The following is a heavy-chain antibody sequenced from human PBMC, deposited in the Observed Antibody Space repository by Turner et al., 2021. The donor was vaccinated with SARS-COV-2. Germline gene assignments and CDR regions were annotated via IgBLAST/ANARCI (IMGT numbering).Heavy chain of an antibody. CDR2: ISSTSSYI. D-gene: IGHD2-2*01. V-gene: IGHV3-21*01. CDR1: GFTFSSYS. CDR3: ARQLGYCSSTICYRFLRGGMDV. Sequence: EVQLVESGGGLVKPGGSLSLSCAASGFTFSSYSMNWGRQAPGEGLEWVSSISSTSSYISYADSVKGRFTISRDNAKNSLYLQMNSLRAEDTAVYYCARQLGYCSSTICYRFLRGGMDVWGQGTTVTVSS. J-gene: IGHJ6*02.